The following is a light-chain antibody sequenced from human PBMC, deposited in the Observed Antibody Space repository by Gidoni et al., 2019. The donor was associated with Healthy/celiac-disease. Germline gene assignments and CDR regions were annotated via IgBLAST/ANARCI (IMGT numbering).Light chain of an antibody. Sequence: DIQMTQSPSTLSASVGDRVTITCRASQSISSWLAWYQQKPGKAPKLLIYKASSLESGVPSRFSGSGSGTEFTLTISSLQPDDFATYYCQQYNSYPGTFAQXTKLEIK. CDR3: QQYNSYPGT. V-gene: IGKV1-5*03. CDR2: KAS. CDR1: QSISSW. J-gene: IGKJ2*01.